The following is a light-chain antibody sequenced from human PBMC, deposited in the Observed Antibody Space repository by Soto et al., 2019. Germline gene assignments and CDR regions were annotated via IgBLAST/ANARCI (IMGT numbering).Light chain of an antibody. Sequence: DIQMTQYPSSVSASVGDRVTITCRAGQDINIYLAWYQQKPGKVPKLLISAASTLQSGVPSRFSGSGSGTDFTLTISSLQPEDVATYYCQKYDGAPLTFGGGTKVEIK. V-gene: IGKV1-27*01. CDR3: QKYDGAPLT. CDR2: AAS. J-gene: IGKJ4*01. CDR1: QDINIY.